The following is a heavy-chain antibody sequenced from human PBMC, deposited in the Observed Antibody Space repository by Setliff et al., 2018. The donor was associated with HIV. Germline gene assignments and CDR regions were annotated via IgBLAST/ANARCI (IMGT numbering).Heavy chain of an antibody. D-gene: IGHD2-2*01. CDR1: GGSISSNNW. CDR3: ARALGYCSSTSCYAEYFDY. J-gene: IGHJ4*02. Sequence: PSETLSLTCAVSGGSISSNNWWSWVRQPPGKGLEWIGEIYHSGSTYYNPSLKSRLNISVDTSKNQFSLNLSSVTATDTAVYYCARALGYCSSTSCYAEYFDYWGQGTLVTVSS. V-gene: IGHV4-4*02. CDR2: IYHSGST.